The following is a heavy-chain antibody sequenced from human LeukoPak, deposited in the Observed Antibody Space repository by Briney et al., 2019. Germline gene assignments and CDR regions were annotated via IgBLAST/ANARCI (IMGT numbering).Heavy chain of an antibody. CDR2: IGGTVPTR. D-gene: IGHD3-10*01. CDR1: GFTFSSYT. CDR3: AKDPQKGRFSYYVDY. V-gene: IGHV3-23*01. J-gene: IGHJ4*02. Sequence: GGSLRLSCAASGFTFSSYTMSWVRQAPGGGLEWVSGIGGTVPTRYYAKSVKGRFTISRDNSKNTVYLQMNNLRPEDTAVYYCAKDPQKGRFSYYVDYWGQGTLVIVSS.